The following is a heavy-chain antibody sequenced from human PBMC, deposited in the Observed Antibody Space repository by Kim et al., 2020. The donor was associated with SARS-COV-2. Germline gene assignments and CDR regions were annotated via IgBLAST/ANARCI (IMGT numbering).Heavy chain of an antibody. V-gene: IGHV4-59*13. J-gene: IGHJ6*02. CDR3: ARYSSSSEDYYYYYGMDV. D-gene: IGHD6-6*01. CDR1: GGSISSYY. Sequence: SETLSLTCTVSGGSISSYYWSWIRQPPGKGLEWIGYIYYSGSTNYNPSLKSRVTISVDTSKNQFSLKLSSVTAADTAVYYCARYSSSSEDYYYYYGMDVWGQGTTVTVSS. CDR2: IYYSGST.